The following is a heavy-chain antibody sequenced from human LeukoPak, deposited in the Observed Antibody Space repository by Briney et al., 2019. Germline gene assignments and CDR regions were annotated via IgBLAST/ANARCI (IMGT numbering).Heavy chain of an antibody. J-gene: IGHJ5*02. CDR3: ARSSGWQLRLFDP. Sequence: SETLSLTCTVSGGSISSYYCSWIRQSPGKGLEWIGYIYYSGSTNYNPSLKSRVTISVDTSKNQFSLKLSSVTAADTAVYHCARSSGWQLRLFDPWGQGTLVTVSS. CDR1: GGSISSYY. D-gene: IGHD2-15*01. CDR2: IYYSGST. V-gene: IGHV4-59*01.